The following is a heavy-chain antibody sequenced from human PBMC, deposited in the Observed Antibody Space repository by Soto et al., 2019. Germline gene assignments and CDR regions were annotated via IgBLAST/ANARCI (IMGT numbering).Heavy chain of an antibody. V-gene: IGHV1-69*06. CDR3: ARAVLSSSRPSYFQYGMDV. CDR2: TIPLFGTT. Sequence: QVQLVQSGAEVKRPGSSVKVSCKASGGTFSSNSINWVRQAPGQGIEWMGSTIPLFGTTDYAQNFQGRVTISADKFTNTAYMELSSLRSEDTAVYFCARAVLSSSRPSYFQYGMDVWGQGTTVTVSS. D-gene: IGHD6-19*01. CDR1: GGTFSSNS. J-gene: IGHJ6*02.